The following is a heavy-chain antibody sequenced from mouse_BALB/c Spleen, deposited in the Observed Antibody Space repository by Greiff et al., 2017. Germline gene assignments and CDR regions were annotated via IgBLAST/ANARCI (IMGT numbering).Heavy chain of an antibody. CDR1: GFSLSRYS. CDR3: ARFYYGSSYDYYAMDY. J-gene: IGHJ4*01. V-gene: IGHV2-6-4*01. CDR2: IWGGGST. Sequence: VKVVESGPGLVAPSQSLSITCTVSGFSLSRYSVHWVRQPPGKGLEWLGMIWGGGSTDYNSALKSRLSISKDNSKSQVFLKMNSLQTDDTAMYYCARFYYGSSYDYYAMDYWGQGTSVTVSS. D-gene: IGHD1-1*01.